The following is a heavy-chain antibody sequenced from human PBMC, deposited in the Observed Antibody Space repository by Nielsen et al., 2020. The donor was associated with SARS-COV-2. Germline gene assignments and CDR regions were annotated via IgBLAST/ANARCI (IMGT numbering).Heavy chain of an antibody. Sequence: GSLRLSCAASGFTFSSYAMHWVRQAPGKGLEWVAVISYDGSNKYYADSVKGRFTISRDNSKNTLYLQMNSLRAEDTAVYYCAKDRGVAEGPYFDYWGQGTLVTVSS. D-gene: IGHD3-10*01. CDR2: ISYDGSNK. CDR3: AKDRGVAEGPYFDY. V-gene: IGHV3-30*04. J-gene: IGHJ4*02. CDR1: GFTFSSYA.